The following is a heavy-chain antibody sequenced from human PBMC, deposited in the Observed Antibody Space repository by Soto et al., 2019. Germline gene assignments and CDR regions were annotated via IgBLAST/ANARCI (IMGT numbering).Heavy chain of an antibody. CDR2: ISHSGST. D-gene: IGHD3-10*01. CDR1: GGSFSGYY. J-gene: IGHJ6*03. Sequence: SETLSLTCAVYGGSFSGYYWSWIRQPPGKGLEWIGEISHSGSTNYNPSLKSRVTISVDTSKNQFSLKLSSVTAADTAVYYCARGPGCCYYYYMDVWGKGTTVTVSS. CDR3: ARGPGCCYYYYMDV. V-gene: IGHV4-34*01.